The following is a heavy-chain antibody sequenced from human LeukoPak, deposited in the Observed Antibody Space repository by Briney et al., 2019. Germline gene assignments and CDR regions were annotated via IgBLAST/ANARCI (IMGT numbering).Heavy chain of an antibody. V-gene: IGHV4-4*07. CDR3: ARMYSSLRFDP. Sequence: SETLSLTCTVSGESISSYYWSWIRQPAGKGLEWIGRIYTSGSPNYNPSLKSRVTMSVDTSKNQFSLKLLCVTAADRGVFYCARMYSSLRFDPWGQGTLVTVSS. J-gene: IGHJ5*02. CDR2: IYTSGSP. D-gene: IGHD6-13*01. CDR1: GESISSYY.